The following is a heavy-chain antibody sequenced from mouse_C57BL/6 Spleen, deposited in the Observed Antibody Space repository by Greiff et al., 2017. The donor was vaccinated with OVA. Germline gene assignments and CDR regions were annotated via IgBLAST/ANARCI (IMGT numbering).Heavy chain of an antibody. CDR1: GYAFSSSW. D-gene: IGHD1-1*01. V-gene: IGHV1-82*01. CDR3: AREITTVVATPFFDY. Sequence: VQLQQSGPELVKPGASVKISCKASGYAFSSSWMNWVKQRPGKGLEWIGRIYPGDGDTNYNGKFKGKATLTADKSSSTAYMQLSSLTSEDSAVDFGAREITTVVATPFFDYWGQGTTLTVSS. J-gene: IGHJ2*01. CDR2: IYPGDGDT.